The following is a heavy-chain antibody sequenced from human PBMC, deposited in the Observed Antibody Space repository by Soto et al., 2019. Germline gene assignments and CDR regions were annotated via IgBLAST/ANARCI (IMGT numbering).Heavy chain of an antibody. D-gene: IGHD5-12*01. V-gene: IGHV1-69*13. CDR2: IIPIFGTA. CDR3: ARDFQMATITDYGMDV. Sequence: SVKVSCKASGGTFSSYAISWVRQAPGQGLEWMGGIIPIFGTANYAQKFQGRVTITADESTSTAYMELSSLRSEDTAVYYCARDFQMATITDYGMDVWGQGTTVTVSS. J-gene: IGHJ6*02. CDR1: GGTFSSYA.